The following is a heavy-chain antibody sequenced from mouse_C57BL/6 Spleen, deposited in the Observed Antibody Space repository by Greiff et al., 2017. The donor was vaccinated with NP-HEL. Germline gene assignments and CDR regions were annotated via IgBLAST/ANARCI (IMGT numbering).Heavy chain of an antibody. CDR3: AKNYKGGY. CDR2: ISSGSSTI. J-gene: IGHJ4*01. CDR1: GFTFSDYG. V-gene: IGHV5-17*01. D-gene: IGHD2-12*01. Sequence: EVKPMESGGGLVKPGGSLKLSCAASGFTFSDYGMHWVRQAPEKGLEWVAYISSGSSTIYYADTVKGRFTISRDNAKNTLFLQMTSLRSEDTAMYYCAKNYKGGYWGQGTSVTVSS.